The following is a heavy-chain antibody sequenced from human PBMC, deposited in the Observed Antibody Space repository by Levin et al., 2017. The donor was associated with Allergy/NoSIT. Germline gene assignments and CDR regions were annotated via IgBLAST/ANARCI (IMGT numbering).Heavy chain of an antibody. V-gene: IGHV1-69*13. CDR2: IIPIFGTA. Sequence: AASVKVSCKASGGTFSSYAISWVRQAPGQGLEWMGGIIPIFGTANYAQKFQGRVTITADESTSTAYMELSSLRSEDTAVYYCARDLGHSSPRYYYYYMDVWGKGTTVTVSS. CDR3: ARDLGHSSPRYYYYYMDV. J-gene: IGHJ6*03. CDR1: GGTFSSYA. D-gene: IGHD6-13*01.